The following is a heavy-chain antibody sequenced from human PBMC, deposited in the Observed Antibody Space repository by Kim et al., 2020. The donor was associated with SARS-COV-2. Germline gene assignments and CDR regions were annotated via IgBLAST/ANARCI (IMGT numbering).Heavy chain of an antibody. Sequence: ASVKVSCKASGYTFIDYFMHWVRQAPGQGPEWMGWINPNSGDTNYAQKIQGWVTMTRDTSISTAYMELSRPRSDDTAVYYCARDGKNDAFDIWGQGTMVTVSS. CDR2: INPNSGDT. V-gene: IGHV1-2*04. J-gene: IGHJ3*02. CDR1: GYTFIDYF. CDR3: ARDGKNDAFDI.